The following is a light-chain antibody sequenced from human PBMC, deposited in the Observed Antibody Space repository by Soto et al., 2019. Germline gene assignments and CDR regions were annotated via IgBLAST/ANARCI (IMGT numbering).Light chain of an antibody. V-gene: IGKV3-15*01. CDR1: QSVRSN. J-gene: IGKJ4*01. CDR2: EAS. Sequence: EIVMTQSPATLSVSPGERATLSCRASQSVRSNLAWYQQKPGQAPRLLIYEASTRATGIPASFSGSGSGTEFTITISRLQSEDFAFYYCQQYINWPLTFGGGTKVEIK. CDR3: QQYINWPLT.